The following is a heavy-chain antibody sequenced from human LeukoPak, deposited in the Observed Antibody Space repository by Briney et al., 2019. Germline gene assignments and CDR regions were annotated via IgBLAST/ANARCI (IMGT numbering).Heavy chain of an antibody. V-gene: IGHV1-69*13. CDR1: GGTFSSYA. Sequence: SVKVSCKASGGTFSSYAISWVRQAPGQGLEWMGGIIPIFGTANYAQKFQGRVTITAVESTSTAYMELSSLRSEDTAVYYCARGLAGTGGDAFDIWGQGTMVTVSS. CDR3: ARGLAGTGGDAFDI. D-gene: IGHD6-19*01. J-gene: IGHJ3*02. CDR2: IIPIFGTA.